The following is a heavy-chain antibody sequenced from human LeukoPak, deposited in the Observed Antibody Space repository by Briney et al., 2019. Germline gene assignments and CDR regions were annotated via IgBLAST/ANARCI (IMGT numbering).Heavy chain of an antibody. J-gene: IGHJ4*02. CDR3: TLKPAYYDSSGSTDY. D-gene: IGHD3-22*01. CDR1: GGSISSSSYY. CDR2: IYYSGST. V-gene: IGHV4-39*01. Sequence: SETLSLTCTVSGGSISSSSYYWGWIRQPPGKGLEWIGSIYYSGSTYYNPSLKSRVTISVDTSKNQFSLKLSSVTAADTAVYYCTLKPAYYDSSGSTDYWGQGTLVTVSS.